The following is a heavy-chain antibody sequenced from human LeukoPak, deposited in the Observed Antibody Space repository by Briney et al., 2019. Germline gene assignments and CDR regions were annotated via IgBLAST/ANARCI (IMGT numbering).Heavy chain of an antibody. J-gene: IGHJ4*02. V-gene: IGHV3-30*02. CDR3: ANGDYGPVGATTDS. CDR2: ISIDGSGK. D-gene: IGHD1-26*01. CDR1: RFTFSNHG. Sequence: GGSLRLSCAASRFTFSNHGMHWVRQAPGKGLEWVAFISIDGSGKYYADSVKGRFTISRDNSVNTLYLQMNSLRPEDTAIYYCANGDYGPVGATTDSWGQGTLVTVSS.